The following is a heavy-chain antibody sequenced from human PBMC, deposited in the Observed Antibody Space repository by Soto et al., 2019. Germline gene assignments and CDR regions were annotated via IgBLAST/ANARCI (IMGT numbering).Heavy chain of an antibody. CDR1: GGSFSGYY. Sequence: QVQLQQWGAGLLKPSETLSLTCAVYGGSFSGYYWSWIRQPPGKGLEWIGEINHSGSTNYNPSLKSRVTISVDTSKNQFSLKLSSVTAADTAVYYCARGGSSSKLMVYAPYYYYGMDVWGQGTTVTVSS. CDR3: ARGGSSSKLMVYAPYYYYGMDV. CDR2: INHSGST. J-gene: IGHJ6*02. V-gene: IGHV4-34*01. D-gene: IGHD2-8*01.